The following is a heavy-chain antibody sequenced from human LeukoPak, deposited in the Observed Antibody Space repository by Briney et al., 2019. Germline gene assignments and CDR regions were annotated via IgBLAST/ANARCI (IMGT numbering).Heavy chain of an antibody. D-gene: IGHD6-6*01. CDR2: INFSGTT. CDR1: GGSISSSRFF. Sequence: PSETLSLTCTVSGGSISSSRFFWAWIRQPPGKGLEWIGNINFSGTTYYNPSLKGRVTISVDASKDQFSLSLSSVIAADTAVYYCARVSSSLYYAMDVWGQGTTVTVSS. V-gene: IGHV4-39*07. J-gene: IGHJ6*02. CDR3: ARVSSSLYYAMDV.